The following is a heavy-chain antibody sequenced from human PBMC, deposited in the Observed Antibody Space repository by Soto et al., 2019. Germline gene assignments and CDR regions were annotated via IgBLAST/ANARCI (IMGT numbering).Heavy chain of an antibody. Sequence: QVQLVQSGAEVKKPGSSVKVSCKASGGTFSSYTISWVRQAPGQGLEWMGRIIPILGIANYAQKFQGRVTITADKSTSTAYMELSSLRSEDTAVYYCARDDSSRHYYGMDVWGQGTTVTVSS. V-gene: IGHV1-69*08. J-gene: IGHJ6*02. D-gene: IGHD6-13*01. CDR1: GGTFSSYT. CDR3: ARDDSSRHYYGMDV. CDR2: IIPILGIA.